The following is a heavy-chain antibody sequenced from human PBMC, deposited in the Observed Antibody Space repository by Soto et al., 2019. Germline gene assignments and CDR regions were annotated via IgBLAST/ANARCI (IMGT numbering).Heavy chain of an antibody. J-gene: IGHJ4*02. CDR3: ARARMYSGAYHDY. Sequence: ASVKVSCKASGYTFSNFGINWVRQAPGQGLEWMGWITPYNGNANYAQKHQDRLTITTDTSTNTAYLELRSLRSDDTAVYFCARARMYSGAYHDYWGQGTLVTVPQ. D-gene: IGHD1-26*01. V-gene: IGHV1-18*04. CDR1: GYTFSNFG. CDR2: ITPYNGNA.